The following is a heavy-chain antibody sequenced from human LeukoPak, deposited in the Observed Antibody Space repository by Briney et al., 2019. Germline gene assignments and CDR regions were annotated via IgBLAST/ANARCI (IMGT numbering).Heavy chain of an antibody. J-gene: IGHJ4*02. CDR3: ARTRVSGGGLYHPFDY. V-gene: IGHV3-21*01. CDR1: GFTFSSYS. D-gene: IGHD2-15*01. CDR2: ISSSSSYI. Sequence: PGGSLRLSCAASGFTFSSYSMNWVRQAPGKGLEWVSSISSSSSYIYYADSVKGRFTISRDNAKNSLYLQMNSLRAEDTAVYYCARTRVSGGGLYHPFDYWGQGTQVTVSS.